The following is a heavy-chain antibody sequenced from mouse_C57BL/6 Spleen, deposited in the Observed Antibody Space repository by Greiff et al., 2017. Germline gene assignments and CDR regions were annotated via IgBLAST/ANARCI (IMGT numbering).Heavy chain of an antibody. V-gene: IGHV1-69*01. D-gene: IGHD1-1*01. CDR2: IDPSDSYT. Sequence: VQLQQPGAELVMPGASVTLSCKASGYTFTSYWMHWVKQRPGQGLEWIGEIDPSDSYTNYNQKFKGKSTLTVDKSSSTAYMQLSSLTSEDSAVYYCARGYYGSSSYAMDYWGQGTSVTVSS. J-gene: IGHJ4*01. CDR1: GYTFTSYW. CDR3: ARGYYGSSSYAMDY.